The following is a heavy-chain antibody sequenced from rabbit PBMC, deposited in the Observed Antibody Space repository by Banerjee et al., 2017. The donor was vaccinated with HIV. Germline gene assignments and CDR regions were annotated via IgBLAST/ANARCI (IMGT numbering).Heavy chain of an antibody. D-gene: IGHD8-1*01. CDR3: ARGDAGGIYWTRDLKL. CDR2: INSGDSGST. Sequence: QSLEESGGDLVKPGASLTLTCTASGFSFSSNYWICWVRQAPGKGLEWIACINSGDSGSTYYASWAKGRFSISRSTSLNTVTLQMTSLTAADTATYFCARGDAGGIYWTRDLKLWGPGTLVTVS. CDR1: GFSFSSNYW. V-gene: IGHV1S40*01. J-gene: IGHJ4*01.